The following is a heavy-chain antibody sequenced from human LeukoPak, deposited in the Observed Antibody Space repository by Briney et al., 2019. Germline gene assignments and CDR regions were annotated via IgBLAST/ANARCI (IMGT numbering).Heavy chain of an antibody. D-gene: IGHD6-19*01. CDR1: GGTFSSYA. CDR3: AGLRRSGWYYFDY. V-gene: IGHV1-69*13. Sequence: SVKVSCKASGGTFSSYAISWVRQAPGQGLEWMGGIIPIFGTANYAQKFQGRVTITADESTSTAYMELSSLRSEGTAVYYCAGLRRSGWYYFDYWGQGTLVTVSS. J-gene: IGHJ4*02. CDR2: IIPIFGTA.